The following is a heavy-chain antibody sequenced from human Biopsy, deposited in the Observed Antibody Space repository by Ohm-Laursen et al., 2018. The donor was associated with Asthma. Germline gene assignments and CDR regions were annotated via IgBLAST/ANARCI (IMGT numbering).Heavy chain of an antibody. V-gene: IGHV4-31*03. CDR1: GDSITSGGCC. Sequence: TLSLTCTVSGDSITSGGCCWNWIRQPPGKGLEWIGYIHHSGTIYFNPSLKSRVSFSRDTSKNQFSLRLSSVTAADTAMYYCARIPRRSGSYFVDYWGQGTLVTVSS. CDR3: ARIPRRSGSYFVDY. CDR2: IHHSGTI. J-gene: IGHJ4*02. D-gene: IGHD3-22*01.